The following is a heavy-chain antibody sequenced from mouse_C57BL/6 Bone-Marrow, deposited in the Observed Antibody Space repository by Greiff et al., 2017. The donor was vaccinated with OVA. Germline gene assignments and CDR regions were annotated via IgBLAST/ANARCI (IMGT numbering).Heavy chain of an antibody. J-gene: IGHJ3*01. CDR2: IYPGDGGT. D-gene: IGHD2-4*01. CDR3: ARPYYDYFFAY. Sequence: VKLMESGPELVKPGASVKISCKASGYAFSSSWMNWVKQRPGKGLEWIGRIYPGDGGTNYNGKFKGKATLTADKSSSTAYMQLSSLTSEDSAVYFCARPYYDYFFAYWVQGTLVTVSA. V-gene: IGHV1-82*01. CDR1: GYAFSSSW.